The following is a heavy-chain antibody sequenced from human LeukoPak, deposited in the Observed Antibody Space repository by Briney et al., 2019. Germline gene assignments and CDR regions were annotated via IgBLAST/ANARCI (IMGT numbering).Heavy chain of an antibody. CDR2: ISSSSYI. D-gene: IGHD2-21*02. V-gene: IGHV3-21*01. CDR3: ARTEGRVTAKPFQH. CDR1: LFTFSSYS. Sequence: GGSLRLSCAASLFTFSSYSMNWVRQAPGKGLEWVSSISSSSYIYYADSVKGRFTISRDNAKNSLYLQMNSLRAEDTAVYYCARTEGRVTAKPFQHWGQGTLVTVSS. J-gene: IGHJ1*01.